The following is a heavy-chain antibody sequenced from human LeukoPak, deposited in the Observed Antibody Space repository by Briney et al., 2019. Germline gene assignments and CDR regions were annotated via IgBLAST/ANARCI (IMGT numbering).Heavy chain of an antibody. CDR2: IIPIFGTA. D-gene: IGHD6-19*01. V-gene: IGHV1-69*01. Sequence: ASVKVSCKASGGTFSSYAIRWVRQAPGQGLEWMGGIIPIFGTANYAQKFQGRVTITADESTSTAYMELSSLRSEDTAVYYCAREAHSSGWYRGDRYYFDYWGQGTLVTVSS. CDR3: AREAHSSGWYRGDRYYFDY. CDR1: GGTFSSYA. J-gene: IGHJ4*02.